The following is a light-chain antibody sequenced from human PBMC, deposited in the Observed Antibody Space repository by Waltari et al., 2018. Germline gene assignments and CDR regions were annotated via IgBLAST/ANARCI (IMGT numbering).Light chain of an antibody. V-gene: IGKV3-15*01. CDR2: GAS. CDR1: QGVSSN. CDR3: QQYNNWPMYT. Sequence: EIVMTQSPATLSVSPGERATLSCRASQGVSSNLAWYQQKPGQAPGLLIYGASTRATGIPARFSGSGSGQEFTLTISSLQSEDFAVYYCQQYNNWPMYTFGQGTKLEIK. J-gene: IGKJ2*01.